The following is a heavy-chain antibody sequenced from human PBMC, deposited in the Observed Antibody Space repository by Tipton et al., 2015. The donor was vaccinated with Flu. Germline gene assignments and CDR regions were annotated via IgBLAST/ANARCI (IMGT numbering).Heavy chain of an antibody. D-gene: IGHD2-21*01. V-gene: IGHV3-7*01. CDR2: IKQDGSLK. CDR1: GITLSTFA. CDR3: ARGGLAPGHY. J-gene: IGHJ4*02. Sequence: SLRLSCATSGITLSTFAMSWVRQAPGKGLEWVANIKQDGSLKYYVSSVRGRFTISRDNSRNSLYLQMNGLRADDTAVYFCARGGLAPGHYWGQGTLVSVSS.